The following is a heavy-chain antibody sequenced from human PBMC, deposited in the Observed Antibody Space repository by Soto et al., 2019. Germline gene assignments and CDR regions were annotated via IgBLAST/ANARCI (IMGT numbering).Heavy chain of an antibody. Sequence: GASVKVSCKASGYTFTGYYMHWVRQATGQGLEWMGWINPNSGGTNYAQKFQGRVTMTRDTSISTAYMELSRLRSDDTAVYYCARDLVFGYSYYWFDPWGQGTLVTVSS. CDR2: INPNSGGT. D-gene: IGHD5-18*01. CDR1: GYTFTGYY. J-gene: IGHJ5*02. V-gene: IGHV1-2*02. CDR3: ARDLVFGYSYYWFDP.